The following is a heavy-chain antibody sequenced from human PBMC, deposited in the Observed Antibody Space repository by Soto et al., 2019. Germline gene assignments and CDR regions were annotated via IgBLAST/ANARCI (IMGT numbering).Heavy chain of an antibody. CDR1: GGSISSYY. D-gene: IGHD3-10*01. CDR2: SYYSGST. V-gene: IGHV4-59*08. Sequence: ETLSLTCTVSGGSISSYYWSWIRQPPGKGLEGIGYSYYSGSTNYNPSLKSRVTISVDTSKNQFSLKLSSVAAAATAVYYCARLLARPGGLDYYYYYMDVWGKGTTVTVSS. J-gene: IGHJ6*03. CDR3: ARLLARPGGLDYYYYYMDV.